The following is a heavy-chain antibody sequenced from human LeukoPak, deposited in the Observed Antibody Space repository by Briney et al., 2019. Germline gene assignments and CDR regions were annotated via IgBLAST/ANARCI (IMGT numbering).Heavy chain of an antibody. CDR3: AREGLTAGFDF. J-gene: IGHJ4*02. Sequence: PGGSLRLSCAASGFTLGTSWMTGVRQAPGKGLEWVANINRAGSKIDRLDSAKGRFVISRDSAKNALYLQMSSLRADDTGVYFCAREGLTAGFDFWGQGTLVTVSS. CDR2: INRAGSKI. CDR1: GFTLGTSW. V-gene: IGHV3-7*01. D-gene: IGHD2-15*01.